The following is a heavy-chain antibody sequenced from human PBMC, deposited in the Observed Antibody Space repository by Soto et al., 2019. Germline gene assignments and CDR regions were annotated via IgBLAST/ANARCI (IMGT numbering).Heavy chain of an antibody. D-gene: IGHD2-2*01. CDR1: GGTFSSYG. J-gene: IGHJ6*02. CDR3: ARGPTLDECSSDTGCRTYYFGMDV. CDR2: IIPLSDPA. Sequence: QVQLVQSGAEVKRPGSSVKVSCRASGGTFSSYGVSWVRQAPGQGLEWMGGIIPLSDPAHYAQNFQGRVTITADGSTNTAFREVTTLRSEDTAVYYCARGPTLDECSSDTGCRTYYFGMDVWGQGTTVTVSS. V-gene: IGHV1-69*01.